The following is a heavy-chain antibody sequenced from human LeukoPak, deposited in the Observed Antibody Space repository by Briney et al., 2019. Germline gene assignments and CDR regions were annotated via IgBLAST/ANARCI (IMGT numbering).Heavy chain of an antibody. V-gene: IGHV3-21*01. CDR1: GFIFSSYS. CDR3: ARDHSSGSAEYFQH. Sequence: GGSLRLSCAASGFIFSSYSMNWVRQAPGKGLEWVSSISSSSSYIYYADSVKGRFTISRDNAKNSLYLQMNSLRAEDTAVYYCARDHSSGSAEYFQHWGQGTLATVSS. D-gene: IGHD6-19*01. J-gene: IGHJ1*01. CDR2: ISSSSSYI.